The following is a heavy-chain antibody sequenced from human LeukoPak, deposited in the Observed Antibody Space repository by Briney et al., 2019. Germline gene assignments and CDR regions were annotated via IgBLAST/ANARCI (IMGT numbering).Heavy chain of an antibody. Sequence: PGGSLRLSCAASGFTFSDYYMNWIRQASGKGLEWVSYISSSSSYTNYADSVKGRFTISRDNAKNSLYLQMNSLRAEDTAVYHCARGDGTTLGYWGQGTLVTVSS. V-gene: IGHV3-11*06. CDR1: GFTFSDYY. J-gene: IGHJ4*02. D-gene: IGHD1-1*01. CDR2: ISSSSSYT. CDR3: ARGDGTTLGY.